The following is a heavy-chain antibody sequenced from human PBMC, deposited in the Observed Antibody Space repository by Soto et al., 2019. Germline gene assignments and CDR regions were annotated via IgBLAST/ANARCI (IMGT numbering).Heavy chain of an antibody. CDR2: IIPILGIA. D-gene: IGHD2-2*01. J-gene: IGHJ4*02. CDR3: ARDTYCSSTSCYDY. Sequence: QVQLVQSGAEVKKPGSSVKVSCKASGGTFSSYTISWVRQAPGQGLERMGRIIPILGIANYAQKFQGRVTITADKSTSTAYMELSSLRSEDTAVYYCARDTYCSSTSCYDYWGQGTLVTVSS. V-gene: IGHV1-69*08. CDR1: GGTFSSYT.